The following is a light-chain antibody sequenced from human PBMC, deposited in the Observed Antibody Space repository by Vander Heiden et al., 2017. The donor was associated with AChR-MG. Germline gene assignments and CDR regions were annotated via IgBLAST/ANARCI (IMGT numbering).Light chain of an antibody. V-gene: IGLV1-51*01. CDR1: ASRIRDNY. CDR2: DKN. CDR3: GTGDGSLSAYV. Sequence: QPVLTQPPSASAAPAHKVPNSCPGSASRIRDNYVAWYQQLPGTAPKLLIYDKNRRPSGMPDRFSGCKTDTTAAMGIAGRQTGDEADDYCGTGDGSLSAYVFGTGTKVTVL. J-gene: IGLJ1*01.